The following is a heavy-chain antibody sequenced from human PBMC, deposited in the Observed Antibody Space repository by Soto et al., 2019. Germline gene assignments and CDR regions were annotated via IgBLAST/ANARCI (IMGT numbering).Heavy chain of an antibody. D-gene: IGHD2-2*01. CDR1: GFTFSSYG. CDR3: ARDANCSSTSYSWFDP. V-gene: IGHV3-33*01. CDR2: IWYDGSNK. J-gene: IGHJ5*02. Sequence: QVQLVESGGGVVQPGRSLRLSCAASGFTFSSYGMQWVRQARGKGLEWVAVIWYDGSNKYYADSVKGRFTISRDNSKNTLNLQTSSLTAEATSVYYCARDANCSSTSYSWFDPWGQGTLVTVSS.